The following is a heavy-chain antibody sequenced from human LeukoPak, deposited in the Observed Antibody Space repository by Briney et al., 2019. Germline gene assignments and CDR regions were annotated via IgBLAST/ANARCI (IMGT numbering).Heavy chain of an antibody. D-gene: IGHD2-2*03. J-gene: IGHJ4*02. CDR2: IAPDGSRT. CDR3: TMDSFGPRDY. CDR1: GFTLSAYW. V-gene: IGHV3-74*01. Sequence: GGSLRLSCAASGFTLSAYWMHWVRQAPGRGLVWVSRIAPDGSRTDYADSVKGRFTISSDNAKNTLYLQLNSLRPEDTALYCCTMDSFGPRDYWGQGALVTVSS.